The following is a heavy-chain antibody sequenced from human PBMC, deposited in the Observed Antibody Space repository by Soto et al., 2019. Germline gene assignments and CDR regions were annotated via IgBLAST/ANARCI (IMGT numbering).Heavy chain of an antibody. Sequence: ASVKVSCKASGYTFTSYGISWVRQAPGQGLEWMGWISAYNGNTNYAQKLQGRVTMTTDTSTSTAYMELRSLRSDDTAVYYCARDLGNGYDILTGLDYWGQGTLVTVSS. D-gene: IGHD3-9*01. V-gene: IGHV1-18*01. J-gene: IGHJ4*02. CDR3: ARDLGNGYDILTGLDY. CDR1: GYTFTSYG. CDR2: ISAYNGNT.